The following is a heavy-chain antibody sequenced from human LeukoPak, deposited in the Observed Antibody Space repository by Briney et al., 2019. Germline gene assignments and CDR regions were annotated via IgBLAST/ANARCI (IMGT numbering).Heavy chain of an antibody. J-gene: IGHJ3*01. Sequence: SETLSLTCSVSGGSISSYHWSWIRQPPGKGLEWIGYIYYSGSTNYNPSLKSRVTISVDTSKKHFSLKLSSVTAADTAVYYCATARLGSGLEGAFDLWGQGTMVTVSS. CDR1: GGSISSYH. CDR3: ATARLGSGLEGAFDL. V-gene: IGHV4-59*01. D-gene: IGHD6-25*01. CDR2: IYYSGST.